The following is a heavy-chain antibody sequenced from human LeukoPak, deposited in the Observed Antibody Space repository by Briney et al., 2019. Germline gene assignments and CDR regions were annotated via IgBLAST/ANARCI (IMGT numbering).Heavy chain of an antibody. CDR1: GGSISSYY. Sequence: PSETLSLTCTVSGGSISSYYWSWIRQPPGQGLEWIGYIFYSGSTNYNPSLKSRVTISIDTSKNQFSLKLSSVTAADTAVYYCARVVRSSGWYDLFAFDIWGQGTMVTVSS. CDR2: IFYSGST. V-gene: IGHV4-59*01. J-gene: IGHJ3*02. CDR3: ARVVRSSGWYDLFAFDI. D-gene: IGHD6-19*01.